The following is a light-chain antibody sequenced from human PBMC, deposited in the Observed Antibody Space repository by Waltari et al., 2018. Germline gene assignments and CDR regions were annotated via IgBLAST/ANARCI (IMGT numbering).Light chain of an antibody. Sequence: QSALTQPRSVSRSPGPSVTLPCTGTSSAVGGSNYVSWYPQHPGKAPKRMIYDVSKRPSGVPDRFSGSKSGNTASLTISGLQAEDEADYYCCSYAGSYTLVFGGGTKLTVL. CDR1: SSAVGGSNY. CDR3: CSYAGSYTLV. V-gene: IGLV2-11*01. J-gene: IGLJ2*01. CDR2: DVS.